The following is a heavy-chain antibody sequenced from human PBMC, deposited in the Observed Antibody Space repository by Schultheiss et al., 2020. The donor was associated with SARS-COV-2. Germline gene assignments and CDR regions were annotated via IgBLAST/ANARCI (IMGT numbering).Heavy chain of an antibody. J-gene: IGHJ4*02. D-gene: IGHD4-11*01. CDR2: INHSGST. CDR1: GGSFSGYY. V-gene: IGHV4-34*01. Sequence: SETLSLTCAVYGGSFSGYYWSWIRQPPGKGLEWIGEINHSGSTNYNPSLKSRVTISVDTSKNQFSLKLSSVTAADTAVYYCARGRTTVTTGPPPDFDYWGQGTLVTVSS. CDR3: ARGRTTVTTGPPPDFDY.